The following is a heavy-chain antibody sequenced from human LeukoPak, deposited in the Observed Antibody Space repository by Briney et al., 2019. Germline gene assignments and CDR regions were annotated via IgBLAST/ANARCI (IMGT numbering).Heavy chain of an antibody. Sequence: SETLSLTCTVSGGSISSFYWSWIRQPPGKGLEWIGYIYYTGNTNYNPSLTSRVTISLDTSKSQFSLKLSSVTAADTAVYYCARSYSSGSYYSPFDPWGQETLVTVSS. CDR1: GGSISSFY. V-gene: IGHV4-59*01. J-gene: IGHJ5*02. CDR2: IYYTGNT. CDR3: ARSYSSGSYYSPFDP. D-gene: IGHD3-10*01.